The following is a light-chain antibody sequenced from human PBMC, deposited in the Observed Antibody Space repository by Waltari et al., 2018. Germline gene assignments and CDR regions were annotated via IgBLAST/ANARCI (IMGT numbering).Light chain of an antibody. J-gene: IGLJ3*02. Sequence: QSALTQPASVSGSPGQSITISCTGTSSDVGGYNYVSWYQQHPGKAPKLMIYDVSNRPSGFSNRFSGSKSGNTASLTISGRQAEDEADYYCSSFTSSSTWVFGGGTKLTVL. CDR1: SSDVGGYNY. V-gene: IGLV2-14*01. CDR3: SSFTSSSTWV. CDR2: DVS.